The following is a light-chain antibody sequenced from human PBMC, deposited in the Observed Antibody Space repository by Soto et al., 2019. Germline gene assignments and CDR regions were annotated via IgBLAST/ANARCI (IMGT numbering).Light chain of an antibody. V-gene: IGKV1-39*01. Sequence: DIQMTQSPSSLSASVGDRVTITCRASQSISSYLNWYQQKPGKAPKLLIYAASSLQSGVPSRFSGSGSGTDFTLTISSLQPEDFATYYCQQSYSTPRTFGQAPKAEIK. CDR3: QQSYSTPRT. J-gene: IGKJ1*01. CDR1: QSISSY. CDR2: AAS.